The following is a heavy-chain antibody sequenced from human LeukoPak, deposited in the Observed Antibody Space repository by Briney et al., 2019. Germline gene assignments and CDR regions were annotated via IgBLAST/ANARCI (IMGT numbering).Heavy chain of an antibody. V-gene: IGHV3-48*01. CDR2: ISSSSSTI. Sequence: GGSLRLSCAASGFIFSNYNMNWVRQAPGKGLEWVSYISSSSSTIYNADSVRGRFTISRDNSKNTLYLQMNSLRAEDTAVYYCASGSYQGFDYWGQGTLVTVSS. J-gene: IGHJ4*02. CDR1: GFIFSNYN. CDR3: ASGSYQGFDY. D-gene: IGHD1-26*01.